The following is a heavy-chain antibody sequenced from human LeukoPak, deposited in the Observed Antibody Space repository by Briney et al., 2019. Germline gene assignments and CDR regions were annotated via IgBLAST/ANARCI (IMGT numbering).Heavy chain of an antibody. Sequence: GGSLRLSCAASGFTFSSYATHWVRQAPGKGLEWVAVISYDGSNKYYADSVKGRFTISRDNSKNTLYLQMNSLRAEDTAVYYCARGGYSSSATDYWGQGTLVTVSS. V-gene: IGHV3-30-3*01. CDR1: GFTFSSYA. J-gene: IGHJ4*02. CDR2: ISYDGSNK. CDR3: ARGGYSSSATDY. D-gene: IGHD6-13*01.